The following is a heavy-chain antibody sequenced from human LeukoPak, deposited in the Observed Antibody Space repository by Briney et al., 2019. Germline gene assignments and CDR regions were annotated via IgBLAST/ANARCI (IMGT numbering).Heavy chain of an antibody. V-gene: IGHV1-2*02. J-gene: IGHJ4*02. Sequence: ASVKVSCKASGYTFTSYYMHWVRQAPGQGLEWMGWINPNSGGTNYAQKFQGRVTMTRDTSISTAYMELSRLRSDDTAVYYCARGRIGKGAKLDYWGQGTLVTVSS. CDR3: ARGRIGKGAKLDY. CDR1: GYTFTSYY. D-gene: IGHD1-14*01. CDR2: INPNSGGT.